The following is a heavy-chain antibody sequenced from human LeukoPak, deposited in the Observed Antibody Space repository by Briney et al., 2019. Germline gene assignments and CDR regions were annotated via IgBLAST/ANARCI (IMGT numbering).Heavy chain of an antibody. J-gene: IGHJ4*02. CDR3: ARSRRQGVYTSDY. V-gene: IGHV3-30*04. Sequence: GGSLRLSFAASGFTFSSYAMHWVRQAPGKGLEWVAVISYDGSNKYYADSVKGRFTISRDNSKNTLYLQMNSLRAEDTAVYYCARSRRQGVYTSDYWGQGTLVTVSS. CDR1: GFTFSSYA. CDR2: ISYDGSNK. D-gene: IGHD5/OR15-5a*01.